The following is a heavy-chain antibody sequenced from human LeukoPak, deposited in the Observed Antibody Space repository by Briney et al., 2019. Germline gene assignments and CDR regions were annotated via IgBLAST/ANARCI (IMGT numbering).Heavy chain of an antibody. D-gene: IGHD6-19*01. Sequence: SETLSLTCTVSGGSITSSSYYWGWIRQPPGRGLEWLGSIYYSGSNYYNPSLKSRATISVDMSKNQFSLKLSSVTAADTAVYYCAVPHSEQWLPWPLDYWGRGTLVTVSS. CDR2: IYYSGSN. J-gene: IGHJ4*02. V-gene: IGHV4-39*01. CDR1: GGSITSSSYY. CDR3: AVPHSEQWLPWPLDY.